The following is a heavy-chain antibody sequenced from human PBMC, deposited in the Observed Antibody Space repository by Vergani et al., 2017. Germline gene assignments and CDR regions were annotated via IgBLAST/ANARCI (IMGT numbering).Heavy chain of an antibody. Sequence: EVQLVESGGGLVQPGGSLRLSCAASGFTVSSNYMSWVRQAPGKGLEWVSVIYSGGSTYYADSVKGRFTISRDNSKNTLYLQMNSLRAEDTAVYYCATGGDLSPNDAFDIWDEGTMVTVSA. CDR1: GFTVSSNY. CDR3: ATGGDLSPNDAFDI. CDR2: IYSGGST. D-gene: IGHD2-21*02. J-gene: IGHJ3*02. V-gene: IGHV3-66*02.